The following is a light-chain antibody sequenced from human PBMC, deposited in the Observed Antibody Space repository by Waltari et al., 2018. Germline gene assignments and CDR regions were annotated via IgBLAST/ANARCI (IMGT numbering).Light chain of an antibody. CDR2: DVD. CDR3: SSYTSSDTWV. J-gene: IGLJ3*02. V-gene: IGLV2-14*01. Sequence: QSALTPSASVSGSPGQSITISCHRSRSDVGGYNYFSWYQQHQGKVPKLMLYDVDKRPSGLSNRFSGSKSGNTASLTISGLQAEDEADYYCSSYTSSDTWVFGGGTKLTVL. CDR1: RSDVGGYNY.